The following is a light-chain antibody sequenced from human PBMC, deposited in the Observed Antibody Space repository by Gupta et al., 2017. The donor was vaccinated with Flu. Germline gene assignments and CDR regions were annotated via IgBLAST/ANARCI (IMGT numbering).Light chain of an antibody. CDR1: ALSKQY. Sequence: SYELTQPPSVSLSPGQTARITCSGDALSKQYTYWYQQKPGQAPVLLIYRDTERPSGIPERFSGSNSGTTVTLTISGVQAEDEADYYCQSADSNGTYWVFGGGTKVTVL. CDR2: RDT. CDR3: QSADSNGTYWV. V-gene: IGLV3-25*02. J-gene: IGLJ3*02.